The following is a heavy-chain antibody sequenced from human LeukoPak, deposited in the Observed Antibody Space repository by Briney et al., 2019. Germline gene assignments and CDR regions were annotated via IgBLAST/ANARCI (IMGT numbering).Heavy chain of an antibody. CDR2: INPNSGGT. D-gene: IGHD3-3*01. J-gene: IGHJ3*02. V-gene: IGHV1-2*02. Sequence: ASVKVSCEASEYTFTGYYMHWVRQAPGQGLEWMGWINPNSGGTNYAQKFQGRVTMTRDTSISTAYMELSRLRSDDTAVYYCARVGGYYLRAFDIWGQGTMVTVSS. CDR1: EYTFTGYY. CDR3: ARVGGYYLRAFDI.